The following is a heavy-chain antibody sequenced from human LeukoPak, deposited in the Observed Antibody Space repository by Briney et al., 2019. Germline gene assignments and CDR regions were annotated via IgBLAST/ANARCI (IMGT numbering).Heavy chain of an antibody. J-gene: IGHJ3*02. CDR1: GASISRHY. CDR2: ILYSVKT. D-gene: IGHD1-26*01. V-gene: IGHV4-59*11. Sequence: PSETVSLTCTVSGASISRHYWSWIRQPPGKGLEWIGNILYSVKTHYNPSLKSRVTMSLDTSRNQLSLKLISVTAADTAVYYCARFLRGATNALEIWGQGTMVTVSS. CDR3: ARFLRGATNALEI.